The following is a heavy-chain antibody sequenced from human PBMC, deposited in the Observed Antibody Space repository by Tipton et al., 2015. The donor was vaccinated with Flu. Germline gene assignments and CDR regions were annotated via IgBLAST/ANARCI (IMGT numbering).Heavy chain of an antibody. V-gene: IGHV4-38-2*02. J-gene: IGHJ6*02. D-gene: IGHD2-2*01. CDR2: VYHTGSS. Sequence: TLSLTCAVSGYSISSGYYWGWIRQSPGKGLEWIGSVYHTGSSYYNPSPKSRVTISVDTSKNQFSLMLSSVTAADTAVYYCARESRMSPAGPNFYYYGMDVWGQGP. CDR3: ARESRMSPAGPNFYYYGMDV. CDR1: GYSISSGYY.